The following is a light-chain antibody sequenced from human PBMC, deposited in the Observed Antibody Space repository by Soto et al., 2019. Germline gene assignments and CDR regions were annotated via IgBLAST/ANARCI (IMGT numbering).Light chain of an antibody. CDR2: DVT. CDR1: SSDVGLYKY. Sequence: QSVLTQPASVSGSPGQLITISCTATSSDVGLYKYVSWYQQHPGKAPKLIIYDVTNRPSGVSSRFSGSKSGNTASLTISGLLPEDEADYYCTSPTTSVTWVFGGGIKLTVL. CDR3: TSPTTSVTWV. V-gene: IGLV2-14*03. J-gene: IGLJ3*02.